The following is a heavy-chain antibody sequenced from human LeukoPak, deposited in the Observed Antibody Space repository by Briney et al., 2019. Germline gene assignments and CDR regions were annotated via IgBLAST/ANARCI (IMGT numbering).Heavy chain of an antibody. D-gene: IGHD1-26*01. Sequence: GGSLRLSCAASGFTFSSYWMGWVRQAPGKGLEWVANIKQDGSVKYYVDSVKGRFTISRDNAKNSLYLQMNSLRAEDTAVYFCTRKGDSDNWIDPWGQGTLVTVSS. CDR1: GFTFSSYW. J-gene: IGHJ5*02. CDR3: TRKGDSDNWIDP. V-gene: IGHV3-7*01. CDR2: IKQDGSVK.